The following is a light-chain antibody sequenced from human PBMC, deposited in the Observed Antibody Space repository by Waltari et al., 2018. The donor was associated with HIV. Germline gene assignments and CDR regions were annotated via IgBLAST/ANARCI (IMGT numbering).Light chain of an antibody. CDR1: QDIEKY. CDR2: AAS. Sequence: DIQISQSPSSLSASLGGRVTIACQASQDIEKYLSWYQQKPGKGPKLLMYAASTLEIGVPSSFSGGGSGTDCNFTINNVQPDDFATYYCQQYKKLPLTFGGGTKVEIK. V-gene: IGKV1-33*01. J-gene: IGKJ4*01. CDR3: QQYKKLPLT.